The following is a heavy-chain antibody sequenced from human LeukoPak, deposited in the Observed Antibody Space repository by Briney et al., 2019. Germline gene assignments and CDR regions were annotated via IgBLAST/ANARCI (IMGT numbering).Heavy chain of an antibody. CDR3: VSFYETY. V-gene: IGHV3-74*01. D-gene: IGHD2/OR15-2a*01. CDR1: GNYW. Sequence: GGSLRLSCAASGNYWMHWVRQAPGKELVWVSHINSDGSWTSYADSVKGRFTISKDNAKNTVYLQMNSLRAEDTAVYYCVSFYETYWGRGTLVTVSS. J-gene: IGHJ4*02. CDR2: INSDGSWT.